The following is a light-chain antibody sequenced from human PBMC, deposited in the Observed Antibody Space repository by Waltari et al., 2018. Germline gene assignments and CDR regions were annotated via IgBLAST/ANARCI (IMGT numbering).Light chain of an antibody. CDR1: KSDIGTYDY. Sequence: QAALTQPRSVSGSPGQSVTISCIGSKSDIGTYDYVSWYQQHPGTAPKLILYEVSKRPSGVSDRFSGSRSGNTATLIISGLQTEDETTYYCAAFAGSNTYIFGGGTRLTVL. CDR2: EVS. V-gene: IGLV2-11*01. J-gene: IGLJ7*01. CDR3: AAFAGSNTYI.